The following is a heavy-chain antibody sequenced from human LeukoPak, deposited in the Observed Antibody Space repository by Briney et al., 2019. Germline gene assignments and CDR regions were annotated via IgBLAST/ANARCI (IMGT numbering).Heavy chain of an antibody. CDR1: GFTFSSYS. V-gene: IGHV3-21*04. D-gene: IGHD2-8*01. Sequence: PGGSLRLSCAASGFTFSSYSMNWVRHAPGKGLEWVSSISSSSSYIYYADSVKGRFTISRDNAKNSLYLQMNSLRAEDTAVYYCAGSLGYCTSNVCYLKYWGQGTLVTVSS. CDR3: AGSLGYCTSNVCYLKY. J-gene: IGHJ4*02. CDR2: ISSSSSYI.